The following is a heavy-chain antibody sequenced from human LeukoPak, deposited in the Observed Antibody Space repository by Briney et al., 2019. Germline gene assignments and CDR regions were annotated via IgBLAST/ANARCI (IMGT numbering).Heavy chain of an antibody. D-gene: IGHD4-23*01. CDR2: FYSGGST. CDR3: AKDSTTVVTQADFDY. Sequence: GGSLRLSCAASGFTVSSNYMSWVRQAPGRGLEWVSVFYSGGSTFYADSVKGRFTVSRDNSKNTLYLQMNSLRAEDTAVYYCAKDSTTVVTQADFDYWGQGTLVTVSS. V-gene: IGHV3-66*01. CDR1: GFTVSSNY. J-gene: IGHJ4*02.